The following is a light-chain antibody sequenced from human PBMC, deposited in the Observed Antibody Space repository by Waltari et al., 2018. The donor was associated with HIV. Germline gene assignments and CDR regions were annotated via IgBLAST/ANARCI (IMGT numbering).Light chain of an antibody. Sequence: SYELTQPPSVSVSPGQTATITCSGDQLGDKYVSWYQQRPGQSPVLVIYQDTGRPSGIPELLSGSNSGNTATLTISGTQAMDEADYYCQAWDSSAVVFGGGTKLTVL. CDR3: QAWDSSAVV. J-gene: IGLJ2*01. CDR2: QDT. V-gene: IGLV3-1*01. CDR1: QLGDKY.